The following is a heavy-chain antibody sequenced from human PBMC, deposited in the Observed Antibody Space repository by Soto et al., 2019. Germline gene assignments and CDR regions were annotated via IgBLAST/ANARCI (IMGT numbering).Heavy chain of an antibody. CDR2: IYYSGST. D-gene: IGHD1-26*01. Sequence: PSETLSLSCAVSVGSISSGGHYWIWIRHHPGKGLEWIGYIYYSGSTYYNPSLKSRVTISVDTSQNQFSLKLTSVTAADTAIYYCARVPNTGSYSYYGLDVWGQGTTVTVSS. CDR1: VGSISSGGHY. J-gene: IGHJ6*02. CDR3: ARVPNTGSYSYYGLDV. V-gene: IGHV4-31*11.